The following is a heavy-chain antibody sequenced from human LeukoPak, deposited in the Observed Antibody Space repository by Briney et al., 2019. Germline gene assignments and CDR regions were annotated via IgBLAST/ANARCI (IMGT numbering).Heavy chain of an antibody. CDR2: ISGSGGST. CDR3: AKAEVVTYYYDSSGYYVDY. CDR1: GFTFSSYA. J-gene: IGHJ4*02. Sequence: GGSLRLSCAASGFTFSSYAMSWVRRAPGKGLEWVSAISGSGGSTYYADSVKGRFTISRDNSKNTLYLQMNSLRAEDTAVYYCAKAEVVTYYYDSSGYYVDYWGQGTLVTVSS. D-gene: IGHD3-22*01. V-gene: IGHV3-23*01.